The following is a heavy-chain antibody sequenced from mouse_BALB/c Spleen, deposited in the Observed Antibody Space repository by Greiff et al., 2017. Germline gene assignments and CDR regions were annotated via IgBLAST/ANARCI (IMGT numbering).Heavy chain of an antibody. J-gene: IGHJ2*01. Sequence: VQLQQSGAELAKPGASVKMSCKASGYTFTSYWMHWVKQRPGQGLAWIGYINPSTGYTEYNQKFKDKATLTADKSSSTAYMQLSSLTSEDSAVYYCARSYGNYIDYWGQGTTLTVSS. CDR3: ARSYGNYIDY. V-gene: IGHV1-7*01. D-gene: IGHD2-10*02. CDR2: INPSTGYT. CDR1: GYTFTSYW.